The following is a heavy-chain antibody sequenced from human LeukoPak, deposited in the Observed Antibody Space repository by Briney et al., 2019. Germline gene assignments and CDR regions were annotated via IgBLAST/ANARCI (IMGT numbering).Heavy chain of an antibody. CDR1: GYTFTNYY. Sequence: ASVKVSCKASGYTFTNYYMHWVRQAPGQGLEWMGIINPSGGSTTYAQKFQGRVTMTRDMSTSTVYMELSSLRSEDTAMYYCARVHYYDRSGSSPDAFDIWGQGTMVTVSS. D-gene: IGHD3-22*01. CDR2: INPSGGST. J-gene: IGHJ3*02. CDR3: ARVHYYDRSGSSPDAFDI. V-gene: IGHV1-46*01.